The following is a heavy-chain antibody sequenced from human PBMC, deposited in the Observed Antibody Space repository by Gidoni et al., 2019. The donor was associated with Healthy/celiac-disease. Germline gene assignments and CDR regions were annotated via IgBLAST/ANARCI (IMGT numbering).Heavy chain of an antibody. Sequence: MHWVRQAPGQGLEWMGIINPSGGSTSYAQKFQGRVTMTRDTSTSTVYMELSSLRSEDTAVYYCARDRHSNTPGYWGQGTLVTVSS. V-gene: IGHV1-46*01. CDR3: ARDRHSNTPGY. J-gene: IGHJ4*02. CDR2: INPSGGST. D-gene: IGHD4-4*01.